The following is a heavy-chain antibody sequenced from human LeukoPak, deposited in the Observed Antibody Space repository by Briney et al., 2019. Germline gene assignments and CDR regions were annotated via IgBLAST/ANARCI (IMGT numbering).Heavy chain of an antibody. CDR1: GFTFDDYA. CDR3: AKGGGAYYYYGMDV. D-gene: IGHD4-17*01. CDR2: ISWNSGSI. Sequence: GGSLRLSCAASGFTFDDYAMHWVRQAPGKGLEWVSGISWNSGSIGYADSVKGRFTISRDNAKNSLYLQMNSPGAEDTALYYCAKGGGAYYYYGMDVWGQGTTVTVSS. J-gene: IGHJ6*02. V-gene: IGHV3-9*01.